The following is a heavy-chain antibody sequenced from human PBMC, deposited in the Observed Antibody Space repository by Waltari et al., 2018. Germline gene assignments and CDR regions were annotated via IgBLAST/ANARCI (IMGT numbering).Heavy chain of an antibody. D-gene: IGHD4-17*01. CDR1: GGTFSSYA. CDR2: MIPIYGTA. J-gene: IGHJ2*01. Sequence: QVQLVQSGAEVKKPGSSVKVSCKASGGTFSSYAISWVRQAPGQGLGWMGGMIPIYGTANYSQKCQGRVTITADESTSTAYMELSSLRSEDAAVYYCARDKSYGGNAIAFWYFDLWGRGTLVTVSS. V-gene: IGHV1-69*01. CDR3: ARDKSYGGNAIAFWYFDL.